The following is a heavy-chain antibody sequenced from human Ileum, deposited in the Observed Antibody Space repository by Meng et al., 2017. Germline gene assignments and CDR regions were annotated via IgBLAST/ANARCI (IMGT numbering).Heavy chain of an antibody. CDR1: GFTLSNFD. CDR2: ISGSGGST. CDR3: AKKACESTTCYRWYY. Sequence: GESLKISCAASGFTLSNFDMSWVRQAPGKGMEWVSVISGSGGSTYYTDSVKGRFTISRDSSKNTLDLQMNSLRAEDTAVYYCAKKACESTTCYRWYYWGQGTLVTVSS. J-gene: IGHJ4*02. D-gene: IGHD2-2*02. V-gene: IGHV3-23*01.